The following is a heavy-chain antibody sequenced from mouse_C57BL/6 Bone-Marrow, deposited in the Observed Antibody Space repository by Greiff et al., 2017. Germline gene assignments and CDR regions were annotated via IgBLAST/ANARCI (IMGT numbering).Heavy chain of an antibody. Sequence: EVQLQQSGPELVKPGASVKISCKASGYTFTDYYMNWVKQSHGKSLEWIGDINPNNGGTSYNQKFKGKATLTVDKSSSTAYMELRSLTSEDSAVYYCARWGDLYYSTPYYAMDYWGQGTSVTVSS. D-gene: IGHD2-5*01. CDR3: ARWGDLYYSTPYYAMDY. V-gene: IGHV1-26*01. CDR1: GYTFTDYY. CDR2: INPNNGGT. J-gene: IGHJ4*01.